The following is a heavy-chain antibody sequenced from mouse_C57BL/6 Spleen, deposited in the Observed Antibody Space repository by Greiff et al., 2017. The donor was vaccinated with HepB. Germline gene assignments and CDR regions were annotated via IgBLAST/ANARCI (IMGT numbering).Heavy chain of an antibody. J-gene: IGHJ3*01. CDR1: GFTFSSYT. CDR2: ISGGGGNT. D-gene: IGHD2-4*01. CDR3: AKERGTTMITRDWFAY. V-gene: IGHV5-9*01. Sequence: EVQLVESGGGLVKPGGSLKLSCAASGFTFSSYTMSWVRQTPEKRLPWVATISGGGGNTYYPDSVKGRFTISRDNAKNTLYLQMSSLRSEDTALYYCAKERGTTMITRDWFAYWGQGTLVTVSA.